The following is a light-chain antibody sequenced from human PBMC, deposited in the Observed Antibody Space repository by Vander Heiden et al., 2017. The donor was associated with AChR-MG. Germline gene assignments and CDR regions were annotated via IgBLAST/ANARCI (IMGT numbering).Light chain of an antibody. CDR3: QQRSKWPRAIT. V-gene: IGKV3-11*01. CDR1: QSVSGY. CDR2: DAS. J-gene: IGKJ5*01. Sequence: EIVLTQSPATLSLPPVESATLSCRASQSVSGYLAWYQQKPGQAPRLLIYDASNRPTGIPARFSGSGSGTDFTLTISSLEPEDFAVYYCQQRSKWPRAITFGQGTRLEIK.